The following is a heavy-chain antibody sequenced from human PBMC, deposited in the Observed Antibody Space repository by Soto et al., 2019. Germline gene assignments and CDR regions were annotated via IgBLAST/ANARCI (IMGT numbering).Heavy chain of an antibody. Sequence: QVQLVESGGGVVQPGRSLRLSCAASGFTFISYAMHWVRQAPGKGLEWVAVISFDGSTEYYADSVKGRFTISRDNSNNTVYLQMNSLRSDDTAVYYCARSRHGSGSYTHFYYGLDVWGQGTTVTVSS. CDR1: GFTFISYA. CDR3: ARSRHGSGSYTHFYYGLDV. V-gene: IGHV3-30-3*01. J-gene: IGHJ6*02. CDR2: ISFDGSTE. D-gene: IGHD3-10*01.